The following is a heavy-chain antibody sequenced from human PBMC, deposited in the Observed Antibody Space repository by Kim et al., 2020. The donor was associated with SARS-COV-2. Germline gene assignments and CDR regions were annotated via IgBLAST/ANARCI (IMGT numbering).Heavy chain of an antibody. CDR3: TRSRVRGVIIRTPVDY. V-gene: IGHV3-49*02. Sequence: SVKGRFTISRDDSKSIAYLQMNSLKTEDTAVYYCTRSRVRGVIIRTPVDYWGQGTLVTVSS. D-gene: IGHD3-10*02. J-gene: IGHJ4*02.